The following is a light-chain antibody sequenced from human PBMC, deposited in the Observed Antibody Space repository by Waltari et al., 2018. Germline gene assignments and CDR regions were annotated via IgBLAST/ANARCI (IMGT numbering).Light chain of an antibody. V-gene: IGLV1-51*01. CDR3: GTWDTSLTAHV. CDR1: SSNIGTDY. J-gene: IGLJ1*01. CDR2: NTY. Sequence: QSVLTQPPSVSATPGQKVTISCSGSSSNIGTDYVFWYQQVPGTAPKLLIYNTYQRPSGIPDRFSGSKSGTSATLDITGLQTTDEAHYYCGTWDTSLTAHVFGTGTEVTVL.